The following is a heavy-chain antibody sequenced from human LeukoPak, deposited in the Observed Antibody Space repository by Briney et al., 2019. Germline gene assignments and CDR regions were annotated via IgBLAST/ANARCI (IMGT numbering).Heavy chain of an antibody. CDR3: ASDRVGLGLGYSYGEHYYYYMDV. J-gene: IGHJ6*03. V-gene: IGHV1-24*01. CDR1: GYTLTELS. Sequence: ASVKVSCKVSGYTLTELSMHWVRQAPGKGLEWMGGFDPEDGETIYAQKFQGRVTMTEDTSTDTAYMELSSLRSEDTAVYYCASDRVGLGLGYSYGEHYYYYMDVWGKGTTVTVSS. CDR2: FDPEDGET. D-gene: IGHD5-18*01.